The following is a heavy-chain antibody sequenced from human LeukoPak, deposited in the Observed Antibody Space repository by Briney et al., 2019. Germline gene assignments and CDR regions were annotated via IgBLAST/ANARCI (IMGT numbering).Heavy chain of an antibody. D-gene: IGHD3-22*01. CDR1: GFTFSNYW. J-gene: IGHJ4*02. CDR3: ARDFRMIVVERVDH. Sequence: GGSLRLSCEGSGFTFSNYWMGWVRQAPGKGLQWVANIKTDGSEKYYVDSVKGRFTISRDNAKNSLYLQMNSLRAEDTAVYYCARDFRMIVVERVDHWGQGTLVTVSS. CDR2: IKTDGSEK. V-gene: IGHV3-7*01.